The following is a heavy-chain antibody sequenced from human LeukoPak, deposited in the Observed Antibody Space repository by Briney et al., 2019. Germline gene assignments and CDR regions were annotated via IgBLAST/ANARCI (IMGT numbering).Heavy chain of an antibody. CDR1: GFTFGSYD. J-gene: IGHJ1*01. D-gene: IGHD6-19*01. V-gene: IGHV3-23*01. Sequence: GGSLRLSCAASGFTFGSYDMAWVRQAPGKGLEWASGITGSGGSTYYADSVKGRFTISRDNSKNTLYLQMNSLRAEDTAVYYCAKGIAVAETGLEYFQQWGQGTLVTVSS. CDR2: ITGSGGST. CDR3: AKGIAVAETGLEYFQQ.